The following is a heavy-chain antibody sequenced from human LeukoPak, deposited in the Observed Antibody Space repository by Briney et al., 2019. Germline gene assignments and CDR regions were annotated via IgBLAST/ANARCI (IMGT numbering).Heavy chain of an antibody. CDR3: AKDPYSRAFEYFQH. D-gene: IGHD1-26*01. CDR2: IKQDGSEK. CDR1: GFTFSSYW. Sequence: GGSLSLSCAASGFTFSSYWMSWVRQAPGKGLGWGANIKQDGSEKYYVDSVKGRFTISRDNAKNSLYLQMNSLRAEDTAVYYCAKDPYSRAFEYFQHWGQGTLVTVSS. J-gene: IGHJ1*01. V-gene: IGHV3-7*01.